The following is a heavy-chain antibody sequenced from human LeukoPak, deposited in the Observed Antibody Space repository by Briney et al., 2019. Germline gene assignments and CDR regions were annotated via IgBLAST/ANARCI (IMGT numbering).Heavy chain of an antibody. CDR2: ITSGVGIT. V-gene: IGHV3-23*01. Sequence: PGESLNISCAASGFTFSNYGMNWVRQAPGKGLEWVSIITSGVGITYYADSVKGRFTISRDNSKNILYLQMNSLRAEDTAVYYCAKGDYYDFDYWGQGTLVTVSS. D-gene: IGHD3-10*01. CDR1: GFTFSNYG. J-gene: IGHJ4*02. CDR3: AKGDYYDFDY.